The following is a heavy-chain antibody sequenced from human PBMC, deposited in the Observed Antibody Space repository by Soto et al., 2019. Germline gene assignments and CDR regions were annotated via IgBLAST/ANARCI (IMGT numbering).Heavy chain of an antibody. Sequence: QITLKESGPTLVKPTQTLTLTCTFSGFSLSTSGVGVGWIRQPPGKALEWLAVIYWDDDKRSSSSLKSRLTITKDTSKNQVVLPMTNMDPVDTATYYCAHHPYYGLAPYSFDYWGQGILVTVSS. CDR3: AHHPYYGLAPYSFDY. CDR2: IYWDDDK. J-gene: IGHJ4*02. D-gene: IGHD3-10*01. V-gene: IGHV2-5*02. CDR1: GFSLSTSGVG.